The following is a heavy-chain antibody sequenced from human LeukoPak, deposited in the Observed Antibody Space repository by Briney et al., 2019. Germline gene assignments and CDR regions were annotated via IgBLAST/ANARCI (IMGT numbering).Heavy chain of an antibody. V-gene: IGHV4-39*01. CDR2: IYYSGNT. CDR3: ARSYYYDSSGYHYYYYYYYMDV. J-gene: IGHJ6*03. Sequence: SETLSLTCTISGVSISSSNSYWGWIRQPPGKGLEWIGSIYYSGNTYYNASLKSQVSISIDTSKNQFSLKLSSVTAADTAVYYCARSYYYDSSGYHYYYYYYYMDVWGKGTTVTVSS. D-gene: IGHD3-22*01. CDR1: GVSISSSNSY.